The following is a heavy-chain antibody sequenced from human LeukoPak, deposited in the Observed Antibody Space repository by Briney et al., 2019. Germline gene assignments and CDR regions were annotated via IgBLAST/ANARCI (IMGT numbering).Heavy chain of an antibody. Sequence: ASVKVSCKVSGYTLTELSMHWVRQAPGKGLEWMGGFDPEDGETIYAQKFQGRVTMTEDTSTDTAYMELSSLRSEDTAVYYCATGVGWALLRSFRSYTLWGQGTLVTVSS. V-gene: IGHV1-24*01. CDR3: ATGVGWALLRSFRSYTL. J-gene: IGHJ4*02. D-gene: IGHD1-26*01. CDR1: GYTLTELS. CDR2: FDPEDGET.